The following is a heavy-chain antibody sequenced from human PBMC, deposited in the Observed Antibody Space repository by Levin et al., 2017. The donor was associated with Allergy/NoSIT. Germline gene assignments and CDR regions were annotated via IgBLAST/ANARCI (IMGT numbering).Heavy chain of an antibody. D-gene: IGHD3-22*01. V-gene: IGHV5-51*01. J-gene: IGHJ6*02. CDR1: GYSFTSYW. CDR3: ARLRSDDSSGYAPLYYYGMDV. Sequence: GESLKISCKGSGYSFTSYWIGWVRQMPGKGLEWMGIIYPGDSDTRYSPSFQGQVTISADKSISTAYLQWSSLKASDTAMYYCARLRSDDSSGYAPLYYYGMDVWGQGTTVTVSS. CDR2: IYPGDSDT.